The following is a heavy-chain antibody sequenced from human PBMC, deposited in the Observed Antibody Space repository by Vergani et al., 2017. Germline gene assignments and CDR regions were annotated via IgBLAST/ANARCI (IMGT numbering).Heavy chain of an antibody. J-gene: IGHJ6*02. D-gene: IGHD6-13*01. V-gene: IGHV4-59*01. CDR2: IYYSGST. CDR3: ARDLRVQIAAAGYYYYGMDV. Sequence: QVQLQESGPGLVKPSETLSLTCTVSGGSISSYYWSWIRQPPGKGLEWIGYIYYSGSTNYNPSLKSRVTISVDTSKNQFSLKLSSVTAADTAVYYCARDLRVQIAAAGYYYYGMDVWGQGTTVTVS. CDR1: GGSISSYY.